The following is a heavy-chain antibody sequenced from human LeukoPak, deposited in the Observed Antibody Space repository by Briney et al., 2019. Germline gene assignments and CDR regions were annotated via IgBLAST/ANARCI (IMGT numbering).Heavy chain of an antibody. Sequence: PSETLSLTCTVSGGSISSGGYYWSWIRQHPGKGLEWIGYIYYSGSTYYNPSLKSRVTISVDTSKNQFSLKLSSVTAADTAVYYCARGEMATSTLDYWGQGTLVTVSS. CDR1: GGSISSGGYY. CDR2: IYYSGST. V-gene: IGHV4-31*03. D-gene: IGHD5-24*01. J-gene: IGHJ4*02. CDR3: ARGEMATSTLDY.